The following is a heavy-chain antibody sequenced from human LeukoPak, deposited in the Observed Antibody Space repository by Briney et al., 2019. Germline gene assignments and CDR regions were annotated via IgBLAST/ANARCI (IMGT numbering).Heavy chain of an antibody. CDR1: GGSISSSSYY. J-gene: IGHJ4*02. V-gene: IGHV4-39*01. CDR3: ASASTVTRLYYFDY. D-gene: IGHD4-11*01. Sequence: SETLSLTCTVSGGSISSSSYYWGWIRQPPGKGLEWIGSIYYSGSTYYNPSLKSRVTMSVDTSKNQFSLKLSSVTAADTAVYYCASASTVTRLYYFDYWGQGTLVTVSS. CDR2: IYYSGST.